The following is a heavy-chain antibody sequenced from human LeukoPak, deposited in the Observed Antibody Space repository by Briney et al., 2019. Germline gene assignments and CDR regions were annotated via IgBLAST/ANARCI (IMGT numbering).Heavy chain of an antibody. Sequence: SETLSLTCTVSGGSISGYYWSWIRQPPGKGLEWIGEINHSGSTNYNPSLKSRVTISVDTSKNQFSLKLSSVTAADTAVYYCARGPGYSGDPEPVDYWGQGTLVTVSS. CDR2: INHSGST. D-gene: IGHD3-10*01. J-gene: IGHJ4*02. CDR3: ARGPGYSGDPEPVDY. V-gene: IGHV4-34*01. CDR1: GGSISGYY.